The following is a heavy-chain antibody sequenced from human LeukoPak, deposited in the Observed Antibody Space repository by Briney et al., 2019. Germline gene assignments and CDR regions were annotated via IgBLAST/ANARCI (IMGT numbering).Heavy chain of an antibody. CDR2: ISGSGGST. V-gene: IGHV3-23*01. CDR3: AKDFSSRYYPGVDY. CDR1: GFTFSSYA. J-gene: IGHJ4*02. Sequence: GGSLRLSCAASGFTFSSYAMSGVREAPGKGRECVSAISGSGGSTYYAASVKARFNISRDNSKNTLYLQITSMRAEDTAVYSCAKDFSSRYYPGVDYWGQGTLVTVSS. D-gene: IGHD3-22*01.